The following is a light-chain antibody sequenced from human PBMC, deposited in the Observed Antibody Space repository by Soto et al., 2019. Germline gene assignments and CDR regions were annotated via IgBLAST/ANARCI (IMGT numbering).Light chain of an antibody. CDR1: QSISSY. CDR3: QRSFSTLLT. CDR2: AAS. J-gene: IGKJ4*01. Sequence: DIQMTQSPSSLSASVGDRVTITCRARQSISSYLHWYQQKPGKAHKLLIYAASSLQSGVPSRFSGSGSGTDFTLTISSLQPEDYATYHCQRSFSTLLTFGGGTKVEIK. V-gene: IGKV1-39*01.